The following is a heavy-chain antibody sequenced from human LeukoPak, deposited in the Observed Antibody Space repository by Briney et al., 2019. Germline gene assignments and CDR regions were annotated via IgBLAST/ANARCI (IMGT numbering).Heavy chain of an antibody. CDR3: ATGKSTVTTNFDY. V-gene: IGHV1-24*01. J-gene: IGHJ4*02. CDR1: GYTLTELS. Sequence: ASVEVSCKVSGYTLTELSMHWVRQAPGKGLEWMGGFDPEDGETIYAQKFQGRVTMTEDTSTDTAYMELSSLRSEDTAVYYCATGKSTVTTNFDYWGQGTLVTVSS. CDR2: FDPEDGET. D-gene: IGHD4-17*01.